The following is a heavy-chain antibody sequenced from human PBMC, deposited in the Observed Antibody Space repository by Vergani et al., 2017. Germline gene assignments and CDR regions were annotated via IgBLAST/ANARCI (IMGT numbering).Heavy chain of an antibody. V-gene: IGHV1-18*01. CDR1: GYTFTNHH. CDR2: ISAYNGNT. J-gene: IGHJ4*02. CDR3: TRGWYYDSIAYWAY. D-gene: IGHD3-22*01. Sequence: VQLVQSGTEVKKPGASVKIACKTSGYTFTNHHLHWVRQAPGQGLEWMGWISAYNGNTNYAQKLQGRVTMTTDTYTSTAYMELSSLRSEDTAVYYCTRGWYYDSIAYWAYWGQGTLVTVSS.